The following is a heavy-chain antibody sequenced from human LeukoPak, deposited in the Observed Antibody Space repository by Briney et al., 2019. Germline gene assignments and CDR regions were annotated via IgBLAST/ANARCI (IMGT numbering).Heavy chain of an antibody. CDR1: GGSINTANYY. CDR3: ARQRADYYYYYVDV. CDR2: IYYSETT. V-gene: IGHV4-39*01. J-gene: IGHJ6*03. Sequence: PSETLSLTCTVSGGSINTANYYWGWLRQPPRKGLESRGSIYYSETTYDNPSLKSRVTISIETSKNQVSLRLSSVTASDTAVYYCARQRADYYYYYVDVWGEGTTVAVS.